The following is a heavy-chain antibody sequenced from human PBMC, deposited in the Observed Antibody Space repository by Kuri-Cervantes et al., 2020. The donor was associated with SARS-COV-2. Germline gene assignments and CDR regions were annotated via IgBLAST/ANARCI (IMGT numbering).Heavy chain of an antibody. J-gene: IGHJ4*02. Sequence: GESLKISCAASGFTFSSYSMNWVRQAPGKGLEWVSSISSSSSYIYYADSVKGRFTISRDNAKNSLYLQMNSLRAEDTAVYYCARDRYSSSWDYWGQGTLVTVSS. V-gene: IGHV3-21*01. CDR1: GFTFSSYS. CDR2: ISSSSSYI. D-gene: IGHD6-6*01. CDR3: ARDRYSSSWDY.